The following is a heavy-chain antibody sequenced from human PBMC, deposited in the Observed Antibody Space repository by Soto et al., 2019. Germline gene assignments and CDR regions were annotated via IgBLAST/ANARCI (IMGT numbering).Heavy chain of an antibody. J-gene: IGHJ4*02. CDR3: TTEGFIAATGTGDFDS. CDR2: IKSKTDGGTT. Sequence: PGGSLRLSCAASSFTFSNAWMNWVRQAPRKGLEWVGRIKSKTDGGTTDYAAPVKSRINISRDDSKKTLYQQIKNMKTEDTAVYYCTTEGFIAATGTGDFDSWGQGT. CDR1: SFTFSNAW. D-gene: IGHD6-13*01. V-gene: IGHV3-15*07.